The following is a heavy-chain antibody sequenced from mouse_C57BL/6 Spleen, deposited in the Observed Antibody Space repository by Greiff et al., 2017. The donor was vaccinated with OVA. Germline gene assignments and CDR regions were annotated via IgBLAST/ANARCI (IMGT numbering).Heavy chain of an antibody. J-gene: IGHJ2*01. CDR1: GYTFTCYW. CDR3: ASRADDGYYLLY. V-gene: IGHV1-9*01. CDR2: ILPGSGST. Sequence: QVQLQQSGAELMKPGASVKLSCKATGYTFTCYWIEWVKQRPGHGLEWIGEILPGSGSTNYNEKFKGKATFTADNSSNTSYMQISSLTTEDSAIYYCASRADDGYYLLYWGQGTTLTVSS. D-gene: IGHD2-3*01.